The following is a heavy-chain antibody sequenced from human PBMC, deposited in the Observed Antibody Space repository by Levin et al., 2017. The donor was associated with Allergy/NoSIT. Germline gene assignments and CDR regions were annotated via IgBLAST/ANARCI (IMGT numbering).Heavy chain of an antibody. CDR3: ARVGYFGSGFYPFNY. Sequence: SVKVSCKTSGGTFSSYAINWVRQAPGQGLEWLGGLIPMFGAANYAQNFQGRLAITADDSTRKAYMELRSLRSEDTAVYYCARVGYFGSGFYPFNYWGQGTLVTVSS. J-gene: IGHJ4*02. V-gene: IGHV1-69*13. CDR2: LIPMFGAA. D-gene: IGHD3-10*01. CDR1: GGTFSSYA.